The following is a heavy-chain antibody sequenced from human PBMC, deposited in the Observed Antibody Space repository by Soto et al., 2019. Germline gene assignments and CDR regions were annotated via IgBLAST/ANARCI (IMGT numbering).Heavy chain of an antibody. J-gene: IGHJ4*02. CDR2: TYYKSPRYY. V-gene: IGHV6-1*01. D-gene: IGHD1-1*01. CDR3: TRDVVVWYNRIDNPFDS. CDR1: GDSFSSHNAA. Sequence: SKTLSLTCVISGDSFSSHNAAWNWVRQSPSRGLEWLGRTYYKSPRYYTYADFVKSRITISPDTSKNQFSLHLRSVTPEDPAVYFWTRDVVVWYNRIDNPFDSWGQGTLFTVSS.